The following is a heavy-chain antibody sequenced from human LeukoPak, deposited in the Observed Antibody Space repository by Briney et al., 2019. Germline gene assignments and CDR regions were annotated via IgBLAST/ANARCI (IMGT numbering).Heavy chain of an antibody. CDR1: GGSISSGDYY. J-gene: IGHJ4*02. V-gene: IGHV4-61*08. CDR3: AREGTKQWPPGL. D-gene: IGHD6-19*01. Sequence: PSQTLSLTCTVSGGSISSGDYYWSWIRQPPGKGLEWIGYIYYSGSTNYNPSLKSRVTISVDTSKNQFSLKLSSVTAADTAVYYCAREGTKQWPPGLWGQGTLVTVSS. CDR2: IYYSGST.